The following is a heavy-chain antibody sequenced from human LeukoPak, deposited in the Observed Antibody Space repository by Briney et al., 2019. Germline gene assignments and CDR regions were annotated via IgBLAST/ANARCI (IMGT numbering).Heavy chain of an antibody. J-gene: IGHJ5*02. Sequence: SETLSLTCTVYGGSISTYYWSWIRQPPGKGLEWIGYIYTSGSTSYNPSLKSRVTISIDTSKNQVPLKLSSVTAADTAVYYCARKASSPCFDPWGQGTLVTVSS. CDR1: GGSISTYY. D-gene: IGHD6-6*01. V-gene: IGHV4-4*09. CDR2: IYTSGST. CDR3: ARKASSPCFDP.